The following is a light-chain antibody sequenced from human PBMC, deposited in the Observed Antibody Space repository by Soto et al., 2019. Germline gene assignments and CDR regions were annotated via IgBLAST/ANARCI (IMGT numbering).Light chain of an antibody. CDR2: AAS. CDR3: QQLHTYSFT. J-gene: IGKJ3*01. CDR1: QGIGNF. V-gene: IGKV1-9*01. Sequence: DIQLTQSPSFLSASVGDRVTITCRASQGIGNFLAWYQQKPGTAPNLLIYAASTLQSGVPSRFSGSGSGTEFILTISSLQPEDSATYYCQQLHTYSFTFGPGTTVDI.